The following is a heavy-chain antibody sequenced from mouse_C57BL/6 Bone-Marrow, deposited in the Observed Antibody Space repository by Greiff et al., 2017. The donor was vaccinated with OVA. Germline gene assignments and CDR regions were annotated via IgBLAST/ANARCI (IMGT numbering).Heavy chain of an antibody. Sequence: EVKVVESGGDLVKPGGSLKLSCAASGFTFSSYGMSWVRQTPDKRLEWVATISSGGSYTYYPDSVKGRFTLSRDNAKNTLYLQMSSLKSENTAIYYCAKYDFYYFDYWGQGTTLTVSS. CDR3: AKYDFYYFDY. D-gene: IGHD2-4*01. CDR2: ISSGGSYT. J-gene: IGHJ2*01. V-gene: IGHV5-6*01. CDR1: GFTFSSYG.